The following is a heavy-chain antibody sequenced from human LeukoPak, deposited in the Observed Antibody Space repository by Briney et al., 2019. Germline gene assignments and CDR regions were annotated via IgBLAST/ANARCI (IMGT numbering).Heavy chain of an antibody. CDR1: GYTFTGYY. J-gene: IGHJ6*03. CDR2: INPNSGGT. D-gene: IGHD4-17*01. CDR3: ARGTDYGDYGGTWFYYYYMDV. Sequence: GASVKVSCKASGYTFTGYYMHWVRQAPGQGLEWMGWINPNSGGTNYAQKFQGWVTMTRDTSISTAYMELSRLRSDDTAVYYCARGTDYGDYGGTWFYYYYMDVWGEGTTVTVSS. V-gene: IGHV1-2*04.